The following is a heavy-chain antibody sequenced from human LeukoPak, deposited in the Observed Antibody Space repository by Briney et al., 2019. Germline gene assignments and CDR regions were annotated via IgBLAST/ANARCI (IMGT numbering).Heavy chain of an antibody. V-gene: IGHV3-21*01. CDR3: ARDLGSEGFRWFDP. CDR2: ISSRSSYI. CDR1: GFTFSSYS. Sequence: GGSLRLSCAASGFTFSSYSMNWVRQAPWKGLEWVSSISSRSSYIYYADSVKGRFTVSRDDAKSTLYLEMNSLTVEDTAVYYCARDLGSEGFRWFDPWGQGTLVTVSS. J-gene: IGHJ5*02. D-gene: IGHD1-14*01.